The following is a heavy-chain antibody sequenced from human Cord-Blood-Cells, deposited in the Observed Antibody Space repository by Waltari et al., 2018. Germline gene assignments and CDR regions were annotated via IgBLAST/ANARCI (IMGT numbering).Heavy chain of an antibody. Sequence: EVQLFETGEGWVQPGGSLRLSCAADRVTFTSNAMSCVSQAPGKKLECVSAISGSGGSTYYADTVKGRFTISRDNSKNTLYLQMNSLRAEDTAVYYCAKAQEYSSSQRVYYYYYMDVWGKGTTVTVSS. J-gene: IGHJ6*03. CDR2: ISGSGGST. D-gene: IGHD6-6*01. CDR1: RVTFTSNA. V-gene: IGHV3-23*01. CDR3: AKAQEYSSSQRVYYYYYMDV.